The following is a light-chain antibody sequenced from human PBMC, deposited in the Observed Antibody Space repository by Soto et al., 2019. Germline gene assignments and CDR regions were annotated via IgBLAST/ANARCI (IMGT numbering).Light chain of an antibody. V-gene: IGLV1-51*01. CDR3: GTWDSSLSAKGYV. CDR2: DNN. Sequence: QSVLTQPPSVSAAPGQKVTISCSGSSSNIGNNYVSWYQQLPGTAPKLLIYDNNKRPSGIPDRFSGSKSGTSATLGITGLQTGDEADYYCGTWDSSLSAKGYVFGTGTKVTVL. J-gene: IGLJ1*01. CDR1: SSNIGNNY.